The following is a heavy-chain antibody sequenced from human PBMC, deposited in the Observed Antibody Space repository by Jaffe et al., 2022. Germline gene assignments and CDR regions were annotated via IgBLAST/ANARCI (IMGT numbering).Heavy chain of an antibody. CDR1: GGSISSSSYY. J-gene: IGHJ4*02. CDR2: IYYSGST. D-gene: IGHD2-15*01. CDR3: ASYLDIVVVVAAKGEGY. V-gene: IGHV4-39*01. Sequence: QLQLQESGPGLVKPSETLSLTCTVSGGSISSSSYYWGWIRQPPGKGLEWIGSIYYSGSTYYNPSLKSRVTISVDTSKNQFSLKLSSVTAADTAVYYCASYLDIVVVVAAKGEGYWGQGTLVTVSS.